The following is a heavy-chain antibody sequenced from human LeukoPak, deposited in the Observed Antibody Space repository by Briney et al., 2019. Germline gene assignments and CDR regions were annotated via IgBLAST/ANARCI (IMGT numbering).Heavy chain of an antibody. J-gene: IGHJ4*02. CDR1: GFTFNNYW. CDR3: ARAVGSSGCDY. CDR2: ISQDGSEK. D-gene: IGHD6-19*01. V-gene: IGHV3-7*01. Sequence: GSLRLSCAASGFTFNNYWLTWVRQAPGKGLEGVAKISQDGSEKYYVDSVKGRFTISRDSGKNSLYLQMNSLRAEDTAVYYCARAVGSSGCDYWGQGTLVTVSS.